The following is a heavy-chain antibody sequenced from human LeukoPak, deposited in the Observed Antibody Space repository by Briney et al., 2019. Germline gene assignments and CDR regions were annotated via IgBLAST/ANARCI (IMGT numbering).Heavy chain of an antibody. D-gene: IGHD2-15*01. CDR1: GFTVSSNY. CDR3: AKALYCSGGSCPLGAFDI. V-gene: IGHV3-66*01. CDR2: IYSGGST. Sequence: QPGGSLRLSCAASGFTVSSNYMSWVRQAPGKGLEWVSVIYSGGSTYYADSVKGRFTISRDNSKNTLYLQMNSLRAEDTAVYYCAKALYCSGGSCPLGAFDIWGQGTMVTVSS. J-gene: IGHJ3*02.